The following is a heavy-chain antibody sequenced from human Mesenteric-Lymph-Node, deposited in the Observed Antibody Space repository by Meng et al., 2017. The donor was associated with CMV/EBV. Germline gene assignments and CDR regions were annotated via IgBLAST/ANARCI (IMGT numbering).Heavy chain of an antibody. J-gene: IGHJ6*02. CDR3: ARDEGYTGGEGDYYYYGMDV. CDR1: GFSFSDYA. Sequence: GESLKISCGASGFSFSDYAMNWVRQAPGKGLECVSSISGSGGRRDYTDSVKGRFIISRDNSKNTLYLQKNSLRAEDTAVYYCARDEGYTGGEGDYYYYGMDVWGQGTTVTVSS. D-gene: IGHD1-1*01. V-gene: IGHV3-23*01. CDR2: ISGSGGRR.